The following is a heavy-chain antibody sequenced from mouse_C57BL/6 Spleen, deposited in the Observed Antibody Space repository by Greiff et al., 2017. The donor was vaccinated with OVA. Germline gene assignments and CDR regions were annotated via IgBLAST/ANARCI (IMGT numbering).Heavy chain of an antibody. Sequence: QVQLKESGAELVRPGASVTLSCKASGYTFTDYEMHWVKQTPVHGLEWIGAIDPETGGTAYNQKFKGKAILTADKSSSTAYMELRSLTSEDSAVYYCTRWGTTVVAHYYFDYWGQGTTLTVSS. J-gene: IGHJ2*01. CDR2: IDPETGGT. D-gene: IGHD1-1*01. CDR3: TRWGTTVVAHYYFDY. V-gene: IGHV1-15*01. CDR1: GYTFTDYE.